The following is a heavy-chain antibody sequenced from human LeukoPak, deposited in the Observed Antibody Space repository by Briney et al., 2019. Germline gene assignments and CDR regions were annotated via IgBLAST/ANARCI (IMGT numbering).Heavy chain of an antibody. V-gene: IGHV3-30*01. CDR1: GFTFSSYA. D-gene: IGHD2-2*01. CDR3: ARGGVYCSSTSCYVVDY. J-gene: IGHJ4*02. CDR2: ISYDGSNK. Sequence: GGSLRLSCAASGFTFSSYAMHWVRQAPGKGLEWVAVISYDGSNKYYADSVKGRFTISRDNSKNTLYLQMNSLRAEDTAVYYCARGGVYCSSTSCYVVDYWGQGTLVTVSS.